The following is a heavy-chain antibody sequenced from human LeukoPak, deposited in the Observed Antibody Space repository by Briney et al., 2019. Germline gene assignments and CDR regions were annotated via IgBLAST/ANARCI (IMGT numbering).Heavy chain of an antibody. J-gene: IGHJ5*02. CDR2: IIPIFGTA. CDR3: ARDHTSWPRDWFDP. V-gene: IGHV1-69*13. Sequence: GASVKVSCKASGGTFSSYAISWVRQAPGQGLEWMGGIIPIFGTANYAQKFQGRVTITADESTSTAYMELSSLRSEDTAVYYCARDHTSWPRDWFDPWGQGTLVTVSS. CDR1: GGTFSSYA. D-gene: IGHD2-2*01.